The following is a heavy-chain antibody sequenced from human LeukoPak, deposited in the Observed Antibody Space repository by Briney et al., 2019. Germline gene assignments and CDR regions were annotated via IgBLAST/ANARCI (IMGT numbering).Heavy chain of an antibody. Sequence: SETLSLTCTVSGGSISSYYWSWIRQPPGKGPEWIGYIYYSGSTNYNPSLKSRVTISVDTSKNQFSLKLSSVAAADTAVYYCARDSSSWPPSHWYFDLWGRGTLVTVSS. CDR3: ARDSSSWPPSHWYFDL. V-gene: IGHV4-59*01. CDR1: GGSISSYY. CDR2: IYYSGST. D-gene: IGHD6-13*01. J-gene: IGHJ2*01.